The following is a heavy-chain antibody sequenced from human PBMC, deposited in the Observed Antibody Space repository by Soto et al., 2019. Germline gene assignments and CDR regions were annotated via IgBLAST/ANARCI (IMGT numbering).Heavy chain of an antibody. CDR3: ARDVSPGSSSLYLDAFDI. CDR2: INRDGSKK. CDR1: GFTLSAYW. Sequence: EVQLEESGGDLVQPGGSLRLSCAASGFTLSAYWITWVRQAPGKGLEWVANINRDGSKKSYLVSVRGRFTISRDNVGNSLYLPMDSLTADDTALYYSARDVSPGSSSLYLDAFDIWGQGTMVTVSS. D-gene: IGHD6-13*01. J-gene: IGHJ3*02. V-gene: IGHV3-7*05.